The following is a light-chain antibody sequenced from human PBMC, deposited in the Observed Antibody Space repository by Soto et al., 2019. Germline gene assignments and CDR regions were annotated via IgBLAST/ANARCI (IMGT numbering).Light chain of an antibody. CDR2: GVS. CDR3: QLYAGSPPWT. CDR1: QSVGSIY. Sequence: EIVLTQSPGTLSLSPGERATLSCRASQSVGSIYLAWYQQKPGQAPRLLIYGVSNRATDIPDRFSGSGSGTDFTLTISRLEAEDFAVYYCQLYAGSPPWTFGQGTKVELK. J-gene: IGKJ1*01. V-gene: IGKV3-20*01.